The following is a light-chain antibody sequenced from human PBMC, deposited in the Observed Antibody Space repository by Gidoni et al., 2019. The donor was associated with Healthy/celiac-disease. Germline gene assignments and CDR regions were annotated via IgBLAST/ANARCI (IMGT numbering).Light chain of an antibody. CDR3: QQYNSYLLT. Sequence: DIQMTHSPSTLSASVGDRVTITCRASQSISSWLAWYQQKPGKAPKLLIYDASSLESGVPSRFSGSGSGTEFTLTISSLQPDDFATYYCQQYNSYLLTVGGGTKVEIK. CDR1: QSISSW. J-gene: IGKJ4*01. CDR2: DAS. V-gene: IGKV1-5*01.